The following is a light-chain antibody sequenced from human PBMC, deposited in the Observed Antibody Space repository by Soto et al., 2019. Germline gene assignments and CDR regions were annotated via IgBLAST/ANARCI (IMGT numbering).Light chain of an antibody. Sequence: QSALTQPPSVSVSPGQSVTISCTGTSSDVGSYNRVSWYQQPPGTAPKLMIYEVSNRPSGVPDRFSGSKSGNTASLNISGIQAEDEADYYCSSYTSSSIPYVFGTGTKVTVL. CDR1: SSDVGSYNR. CDR2: EVS. V-gene: IGLV2-18*02. J-gene: IGLJ1*01. CDR3: SSYTSSSIPYV.